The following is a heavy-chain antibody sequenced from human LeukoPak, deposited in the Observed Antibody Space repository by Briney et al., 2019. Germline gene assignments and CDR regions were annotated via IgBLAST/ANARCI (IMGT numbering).Heavy chain of an antibody. CDR2: IKPKTDGETT. J-gene: IGHJ4*02. CDR1: GFTFSSYW. D-gene: IGHD2-21*01. Sequence: GGSLRLSCAASGFTFSSYWMNWARQAPGKGLEWVGRIKPKTDGETTEYAAPVKGRFSISRDDSKSMLYLQMNSLKTEDTAVYYCITPLPYSAQGGQGTLVTVSS. CDR3: ITPLPYSAQ. V-gene: IGHV3-15*07.